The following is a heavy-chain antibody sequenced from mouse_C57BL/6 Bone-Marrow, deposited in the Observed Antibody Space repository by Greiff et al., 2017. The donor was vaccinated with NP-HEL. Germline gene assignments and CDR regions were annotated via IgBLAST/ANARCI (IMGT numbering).Heavy chain of an antibody. J-gene: IGHJ3*01. Sequence: VQLQQSGAELARPGASVKLSCKASGYTFTSYGISWVKQRTGQGLEWIGEIYPRSGNTYYNEKFKGKATLTADKSSSTAYMELRSLTSEDSAVYFCAREGSYDGYYTAWFAYWGQGTLVTVSA. D-gene: IGHD2-3*01. V-gene: IGHV1-81*01. CDR3: AREGSYDGYYTAWFAY. CDR2: IYPRSGNT. CDR1: GYTFTSYG.